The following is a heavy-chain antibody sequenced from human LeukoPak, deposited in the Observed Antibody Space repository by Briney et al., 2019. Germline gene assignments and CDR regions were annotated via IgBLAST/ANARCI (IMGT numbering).Heavy chain of an antibody. CDR1: GFTFSSYG. D-gene: IGHD6-6*01. Sequence: ARGSLRLSCAASGFTFSSYGMHWVRQAPGKGLEWVAVIWYDGSNKYYADSVKGRFTISRDNSKNTLYLQMNSLRAEDTAVYYCARDDDSSSSIDYWGQGTLVTVSS. CDR2: IWYDGSNK. CDR3: ARDDDSSSSIDY. J-gene: IGHJ4*02. V-gene: IGHV3-33*01.